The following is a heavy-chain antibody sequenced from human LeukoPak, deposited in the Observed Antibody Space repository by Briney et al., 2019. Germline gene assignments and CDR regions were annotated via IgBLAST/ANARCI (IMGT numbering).Heavy chain of an antibody. Sequence: GSLRLSCAASGFTFSNYGMSWVRQPPGKGLEWIAEIHHSGSINYNPSLKSRVTISVDKAKNQFSLNLNSVAAADTAVYYCARGGDRSFDYWGQGTLVTVSS. D-gene: IGHD3-10*01. V-gene: IGHV4-4*02. CDR1: GFTFSNYGM. CDR2: IHHSGSI. J-gene: IGHJ4*02. CDR3: ARGGDRSFDY.